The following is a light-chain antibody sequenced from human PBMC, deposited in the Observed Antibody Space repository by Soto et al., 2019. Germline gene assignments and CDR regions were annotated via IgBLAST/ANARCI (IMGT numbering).Light chain of an antibody. V-gene: IGKV3-11*01. CDR3: QQRKNWPPLT. CDR2: DAA. J-gene: IGKJ4*01. Sequence: EIVLTQSPATLSLSPGERATLSCRASQSVGSSLAWYQQKPGQAPRLLIYDAANRATGIPARFSGSGSGTDFTLTISSLEPEDFAVYYCQQRKNWPPLTFCGGTKVEIK. CDR1: QSVGSS.